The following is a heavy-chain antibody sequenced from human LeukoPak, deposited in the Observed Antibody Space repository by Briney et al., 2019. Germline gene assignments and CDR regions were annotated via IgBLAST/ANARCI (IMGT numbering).Heavy chain of an antibody. Sequence: GRSLRLSCAASGFTFSSYAMHWVRQAPGKGLEWVAVISYDGSNKYYADSVKGRFTISRDNSKNTLYLQMNSLRAEVTAVYYCARDYCSGGSCYGQSDYWGQGTLVTVSS. V-gene: IGHV3-30*04. CDR2: ISYDGSNK. CDR3: ARDYCSGGSCYGQSDY. D-gene: IGHD2-15*01. CDR1: GFTFSSYA. J-gene: IGHJ4*02.